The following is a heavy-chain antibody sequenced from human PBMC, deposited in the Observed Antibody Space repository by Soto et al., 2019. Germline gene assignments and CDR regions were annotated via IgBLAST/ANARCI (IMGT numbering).Heavy chain of an antibody. CDR3: WKLLIYCSSGCSCSVDY. CDR2: ISGSGGST. Sequence: GGSLRLSCAASGFTFSSYAMSWVRQAPGKGLEWVSAISGSGGSTYYADSVKGRFTISRDNSKNTLYLQMNSLRAEDTAVYYCWKLLIYCSSGCSCSVDYWGQGTLVTVSS. V-gene: IGHV3-23*01. D-gene: IGHD2-15*01. CDR1: GFTFSSYA. J-gene: IGHJ4*02.